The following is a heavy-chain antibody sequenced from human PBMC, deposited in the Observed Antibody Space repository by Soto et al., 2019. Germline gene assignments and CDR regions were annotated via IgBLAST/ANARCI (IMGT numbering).Heavy chain of an antibody. Sequence: TASGFTFSSYAMSWVRQAPGKGLEWVSAISGSGGSTYYADSVKGRFTISRDNSKNTLYLQMNSLRAEDTAVYYCAKPGYAGSYGDSRGRDKYYIDYWGQGTLVTVSS. CDR2: ISGSGGST. D-gene: IGHD4-17*01. V-gene: IGHV3-23*01. CDR3: AKPGYAGSYGDSRGRDKYYIDY. CDR1: GFTFSSYA. J-gene: IGHJ4*02.